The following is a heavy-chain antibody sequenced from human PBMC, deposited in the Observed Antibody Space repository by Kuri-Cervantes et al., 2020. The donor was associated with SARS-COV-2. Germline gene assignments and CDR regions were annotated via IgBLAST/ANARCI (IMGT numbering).Heavy chain of an antibody. D-gene: IGHD7-27*01. J-gene: IGHJ4*02. V-gene: IGHV3-11*04. Sequence: GSLRLSCTASGFIFSDYYMTWIRQAPGKGPEWVSNIGPSGTTKHYADSVKGRFTISRDNAKNSLYLQMSSLRAEDTAVYYCARDLRLGKSLDYWGQGTLVTVSS. CDR2: IGPSGTTK. CDR1: GFIFSDYY. CDR3: ARDLRLGKSLDY.